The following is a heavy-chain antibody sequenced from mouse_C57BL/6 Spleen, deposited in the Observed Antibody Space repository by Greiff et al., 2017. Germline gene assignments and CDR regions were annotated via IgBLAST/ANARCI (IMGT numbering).Heavy chain of an antibody. Sequence: EVQLVESGGGLVQPKGSLKLSCAASGFSFNTYAMNWVRQAPGKGLEWVARIRSKSNNYATYYADSVKDRFTISRDDSESMLYLQMNNLKTEDTAMYYCVRAAQALYYFDYWGQGTTLTVSS. CDR3: VRAAQALYYFDY. D-gene: IGHD3-2*02. V-gene: IGHV10-1*01. CDR1: GFSFNTYA. J-gene: IGHJ2*01. CDR2: IRSKSNNYAT.